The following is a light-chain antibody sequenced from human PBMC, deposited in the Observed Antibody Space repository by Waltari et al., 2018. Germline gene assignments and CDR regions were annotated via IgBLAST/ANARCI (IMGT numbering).Light chain of an antibody. Sequence: IQMTHSPSSLTSSVGHRVTITCRASQDIGDFLVWFQQRPGKAPKSLIYAASTLQGGVPSRFSGSGSGTDSTLTISSLQPDDSGTYYCQHYQDYPHNFDGATRVEVK. V-gene: IGKV1-16*01. CDR3: QHYQDYPHN. CDR2: AAS. J-gene: IGKJ4*01. CDR1: QDIGDF.